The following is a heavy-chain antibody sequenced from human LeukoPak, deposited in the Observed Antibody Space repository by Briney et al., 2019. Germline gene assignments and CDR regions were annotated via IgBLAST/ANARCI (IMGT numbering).Heavy chain of an antibody. CDR1: VYTFTGYY. D-gene: IGHD5-24*01. J-gene: IGHJ4*02. CDR2: INPNSGGT. Sequence: ASVKVSCKASVYTFTGYYMHWVRQAPGQGLEWMGRINPNSGGTNYAQKFQGRVTMTRDTSISTAYMELSRLRSDDTAVYYCARDLSVVRKEMATICYWAQGTLVTVSS. V-gene: IGHV1-2*06. CDR3: ARDLSVVRKEMATICY.